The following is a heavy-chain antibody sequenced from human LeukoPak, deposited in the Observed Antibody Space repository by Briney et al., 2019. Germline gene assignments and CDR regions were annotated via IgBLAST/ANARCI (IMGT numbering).Heavy chain of an antibody. CDR3: ARDHYYYDSSGYYEY. J-gene: IGHJ4*02. Sequence: GGSLRLSCAASGFTFSSYSMNWVRQAPGKGLEWVSSISSSSSTIYYADSVKGRFTISRDNAKNSLYLQMNSLRAEDTAVYYCARDHYYYDSSGYYEYWGQGTLVTVSS. D-gene: IGHD3-22*01. V-gene: IGHV3-48*04. CDR1: GFTFSSYS. CDR2: ISSSSSTI.